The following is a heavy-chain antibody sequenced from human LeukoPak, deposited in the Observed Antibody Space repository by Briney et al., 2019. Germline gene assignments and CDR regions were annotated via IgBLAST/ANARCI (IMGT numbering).Heavy chain of an antibody. V-gene: IGHV4-34*01. CDR1: GGSFSGYY. CDR3: ARGGDILTVLDY. D-gene: IGHD3-9*01. Sequence: SETLSLTCAVYGGSFSGYYWSWIRQPPGKGLEWIGEINHSGSTNYNPSLKSRVTISVDTSKNQFSLKLSSVTAADTTVYYCARGGDILTVLDYWGQGTLVTVSS. CDR2: INHSGST. J-gene: IGHJ4*02.